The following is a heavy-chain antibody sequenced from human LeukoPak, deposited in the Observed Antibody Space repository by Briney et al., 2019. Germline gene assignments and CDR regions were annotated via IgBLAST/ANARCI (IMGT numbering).Heavy chain of an antibody. CDR3: ARTTTFAPHFDY. V-gene: IGHV3-33*05. Sequence: GGSLRLSCVASGFTLSTYGMHWLRQAPGKGLEWVAVMTYDGNNQYYADSVKGRFSVSRDNSRNTLYLQMNSLRAEDAAVYYCARTTTFAPHFDYWGQGTLVTVSS. J-gene: IGHJ4*02. D-gene: IGHD1-1*01. CDR2: MTYDGNNQ. CDR1: GFTLSTYG.